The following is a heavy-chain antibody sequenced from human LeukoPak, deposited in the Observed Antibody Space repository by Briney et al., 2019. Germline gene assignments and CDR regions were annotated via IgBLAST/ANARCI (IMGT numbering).Heavy chain of an antibody. CDR2: IIPIFGTA. Sequence: ASVKVSCKASGGTFSSYAISWVRQAPGQGLEWMGGIIPIFGTANYAQKFQGRVTITADESTSTAYMELSSLRSEDTAVYYCARGVVPAATSLGYWGQGTLVTVSS. CDR3: ARGVVPAATSLGY. D-gene: IGHD2-2*01. J-gene: IGHJ4*02. V-gene: IGHV1-69*13. CDR1: GGTFSSYA.